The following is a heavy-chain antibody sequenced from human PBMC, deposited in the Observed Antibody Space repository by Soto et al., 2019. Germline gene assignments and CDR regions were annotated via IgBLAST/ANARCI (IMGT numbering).Heavy chain of an antibody. Sequence: QVQLVESGGGVVQPGRSLRLSCAASGFTFSSYAMHWVRQAPGKGLEWVADISYDGSNKYYADSVKGRFTISRDHSKNTLYLQMTSLRAEDTAVYYFSRRQTKWYPKHDVLDIWGQGTMVTVSS. J-gene: IGHJ3*02. CDR3: SRRQTKWYPKHDVLDI. V-gene: IGHV3-30-3*01. CDR2: ISYDGSNK. CDR1: GFTFSSYA. D-gene: IGHD2-2*01.